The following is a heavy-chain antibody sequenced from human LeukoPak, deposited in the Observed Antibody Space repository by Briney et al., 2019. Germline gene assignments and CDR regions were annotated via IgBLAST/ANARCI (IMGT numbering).Heavy chain of an antibody. Sequence: PGGSLRLSCAASGFTFSSYAISWVRQAPGQGLEWMGEIIPIFGTANYAQKFQGRVTITADESTSTAYMELSSLRSEDTAVYYCARGPLSLITMIVVPNWFDPWGQGTLVTVSS. CDR3: ARGPLSLITMIVVPNWFDP. CDR2: IIPIFGTA. J-gene: IGHJ5*02. D-gene: IGHD3-22*01. V-gene: IGHV1-69*01. CDR1: GFTFSSYA.